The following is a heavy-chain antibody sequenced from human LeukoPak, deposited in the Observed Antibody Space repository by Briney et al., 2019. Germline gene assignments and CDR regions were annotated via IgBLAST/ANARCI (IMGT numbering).Heavy chain of an antibody. V-gene: IGHV5-51*01. J-gene: IGHJ4*02. CDR1: GYSFTSYW. CDR3: ARQGEQLVSRHFDY. D-gene: IGHD6-6*01. CDR2: IYPGASDT. Sequence: GEPLKISCKGSGYSFTSYWFGWVRQMLGKGLGWMGIIYPGASDTRYSPSFQGQVTISAEQSTSTADLQWSSRKASDTAMYYCARQGEQLVSRHFDYWGQGTLVTVST.